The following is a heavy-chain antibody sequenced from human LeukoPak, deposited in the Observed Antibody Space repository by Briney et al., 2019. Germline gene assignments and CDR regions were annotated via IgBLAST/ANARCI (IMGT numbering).Heavy chain of an antibody. Sequence: GGSLRLSCAASGFTFSSYWMHWVRQAPGKGLVWVSRINSDGSSTSYADSVKGRFTISRDNSKNTLYLQMNSLRAEDTAVYYCAKPPGKYDSSGYYGYWGQGTLVTVSS. V-gene: IGHV3-74*01. CDR3: AKPPGKYDSSGYYGY. D-gene: IGHD3-22*01. CDR1: GFTFSSYW. CDR2: INSDGSST. J-gene: IGHJ4*02.